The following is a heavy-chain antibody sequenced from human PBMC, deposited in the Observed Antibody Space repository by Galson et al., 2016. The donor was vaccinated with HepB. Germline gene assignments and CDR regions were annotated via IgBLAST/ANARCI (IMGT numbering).Heavy chain of an antibody. J-gene: IGHJ6*03. V-gene: IGHV3-53*01. CDR3: ARNKATARVWGHYYYYMDV. D-gene: IGHD3-16*01. Sequence: SLRLSCAASGFSLGNYWMNWARQAPGKGLEWVSVIYSGGSTYYADSVRGRFTIPSDNSNNILYLQMNSLRAEDTAVYYCARNKATARVWGHYYYYMDVWGKGTTVTVSS. CDR1: GFSLGNYW. CDR2: IYSGGST.